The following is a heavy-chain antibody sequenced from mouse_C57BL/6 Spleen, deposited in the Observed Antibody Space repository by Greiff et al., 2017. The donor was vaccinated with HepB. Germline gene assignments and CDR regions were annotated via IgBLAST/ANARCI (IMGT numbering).Heavy chain of an antibody. J-gene: IGHJ4*01. Sequence: VQLKESGGGLVKPGGSLKLSCAASGFTFSDYGMHWVRQAPEKGLEWVAYISSGSSTIYYADTVKGRFTISRDNAKNTLFLQMTSLRSEDTAMYYCADHYYGYAMDYWGQGTSVTVSS. CDR1: GFTFSDYG. D-gene: IGHD1-2*01. CDR3: ADHYYGYAMDY. V-gene: IGHV5-17*01. CDR2: ISSGSSTI.